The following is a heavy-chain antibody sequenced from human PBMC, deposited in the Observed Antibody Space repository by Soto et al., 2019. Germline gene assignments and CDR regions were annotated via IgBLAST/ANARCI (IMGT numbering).Heavy chain of an antibody. CDR2: IVVGSGNT. CDR3: ARESEAARLFDY. Sequence: SVKVSCKASGFTFTSSAVQWVRQARGQRLEWIGWIVVGSGNTNYAQKFQGWVTMTRDTSISTAYMELSRLRSDDTAVYYCARESEAARLFDYWGQGTLVTVSS. V-gene: IGHV1-58*01. CDR1: GFTFTSSA. J-gene: IGHJ4*02. D-gene: IGHD6-6*01.